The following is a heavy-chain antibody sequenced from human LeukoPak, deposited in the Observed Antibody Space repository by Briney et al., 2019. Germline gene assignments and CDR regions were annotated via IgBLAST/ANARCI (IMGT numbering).Heavy chain of an antibody. CDR1: GGTFSSYA. CDR3: ARAHTAMDYYYYMDV. Sequence: ASVKVSCKASGGTFSSYAISWVRQAPGQGLEWMGGIIPIFGTANYAQKFQGRVTITADESTSTACMELSSLRSEDTAVYYCARAHTAMDYYYYMDVWGKGTTVTISS. D-gene: IGHD5-18*01. CDR2: IIPIFGTA. J-gene: IGHJ6*03. V-gene: IGHV1-69*01.